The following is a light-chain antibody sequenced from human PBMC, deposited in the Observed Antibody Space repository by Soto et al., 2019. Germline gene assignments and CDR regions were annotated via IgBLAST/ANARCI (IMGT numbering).Light chain of an antibody. Sequence: QSVLTQPPSASGTPGQGVTISCSGSSSNIGGNYVYWYQQLPGTAPKLLIYNNSQRPSGVPDRFSGSKSGTSASLAISGLRSEDEADYYCAAWDDSLSGWVFGGGTKLTVL. CDR1: SSNIGGNY. CDR2: NNS. V-gene: IGLV1-47*02. CDR3: AAWDDSLSGWV. J-gene: IGLJ3*02.